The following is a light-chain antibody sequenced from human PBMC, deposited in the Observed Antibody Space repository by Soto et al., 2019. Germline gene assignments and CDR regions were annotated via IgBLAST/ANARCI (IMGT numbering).Light chain of an antibody. CDR2: TTS. Sequence: AIRLTQSPSSLSASVGDRVNITCRASQGIRHDLGWYQQKPGQAPKLLIYTTSTLQSGVPSRFSGSGSGTHFTLTISGLQAEDFETYYCLQSYIYPLTFGGGTKVEI. CDR3: LQSYIYPLT. J-gene: IGKJ4*01. CDR1: QGIRHD. V-gene: IGKV1-6*01.